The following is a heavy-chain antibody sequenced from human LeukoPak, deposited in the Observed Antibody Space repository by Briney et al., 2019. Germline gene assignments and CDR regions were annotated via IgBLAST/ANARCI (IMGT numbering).Heavy chain of an antibody. CDR2: ISTRGNNV. V-gene: IGHV3-48*01. D-gene: IGHD3-16*01. J-gene: IGHJ4*02. CDR3: AIDSGHHYDRLDC. CDR1: GLTLSSYS. Sequence: PGGSLRPSCTAAGLTLSSYSMNWIRQAPGKGLEWVSYISTRGNNVYYADSVMGRFTISRDNADNSLYLQMTSLRAEDTAVYFCAIDSGHHYDRLDCWGQGTLVTVSS.